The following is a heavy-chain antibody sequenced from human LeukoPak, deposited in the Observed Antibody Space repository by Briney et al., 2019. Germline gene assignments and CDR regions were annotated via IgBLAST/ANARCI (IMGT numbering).Heavy chain of an antibody. CDR2: LYSGGST. J-gene: IGHJ1*01. D-gene: IGHD3-22*01. Sequence: PGGSLRLSCAASGFTFSSYAMHWVRQAPGKGLEWVSVLYSGGSTNYADSVKGRFTISRDNSKNTLYLQMNSLRAEDTAVYYCARVRDYYDSRGYYFEYFDHWGQGTLVTVSS. CDR1: GFTFSSYA. V-gene: IGHV3-53*01. CDR3: ARVRDYYDSRGYYFEYFDH.